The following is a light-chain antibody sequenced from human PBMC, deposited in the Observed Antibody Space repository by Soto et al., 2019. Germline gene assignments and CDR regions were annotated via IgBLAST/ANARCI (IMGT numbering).Light chain of an antibody. CDR3: WSYAVGRTYV. Sequence: QSVLTQPRSVSGSPGQSVTISCTGTSSDVGTYDFVSWYQQHPGKAPRLMIFDVSERPSGVPDRFSGSKSGNTASLTISGLQAEDEAEYYCWSYAVGRTYVVGTGTKVTVL. CDR2: DVS. V-gene: IGLV2-11*01. CDR1: SSDVGTYDF. J-gene: IGLJ1*01.